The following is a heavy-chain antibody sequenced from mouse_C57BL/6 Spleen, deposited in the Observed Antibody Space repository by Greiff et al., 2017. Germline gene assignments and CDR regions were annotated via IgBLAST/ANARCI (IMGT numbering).Heavy chain of an antibody. CDR1: GYTFTDYE. V-gene: IGHV1-15*01. D-gene: IGHD2-3*01. J-gene: IGHJ3*01. Sequence: QVQLKQSGAELVRPGASVTLSCKASGYTFTDYEMHWVKQTPVHGLEWIGAIDPETGGTAYNQKFKGKAILTADKSSSTAYMELRSLTSEDSAVYYCTREKVYGYYVGFAYWGQGTLVTVSA. CDR3: TREKVYGYYVGFAY. CDR2: IDPETGGT.